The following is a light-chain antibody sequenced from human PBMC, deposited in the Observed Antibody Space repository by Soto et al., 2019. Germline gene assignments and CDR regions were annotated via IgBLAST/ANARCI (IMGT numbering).Light chain of an antibody. J-gene: IGKJ1*01. V-gene: IGKV1-17*01. CDR2: AAS. CDR3: LQHSTYPLT. Sequence: DIQMTQFPSSLSASVGDRVTISCRASQGIRIDLAWYQQKPGKAPKRLIYAASSLQSGVPSRFSGSGSGTEFTLAISSLQPEDFATFYCLQHSTYPLTFGQGTKVEI. CDR1: QGIRID.